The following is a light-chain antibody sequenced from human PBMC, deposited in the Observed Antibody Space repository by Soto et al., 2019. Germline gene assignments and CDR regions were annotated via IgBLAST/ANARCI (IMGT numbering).Light chain of an antibody. V-gene: IGKV3-20*01. J-gene: IGKJ1*01. CDR3: QQYDGSPPWT. CDR2: GAS. Sequence: EIVLAQSPGTLSFSPGERATLSCRASQSVSSTSLAWYQQKPGQAPRLLIYGASNRATGIPDRFSGSGSGTDFTLTISRLEPEDFAVYYCQQYDGSPPWTFRPGTKVDIK. CDR1: QSVSSTS.